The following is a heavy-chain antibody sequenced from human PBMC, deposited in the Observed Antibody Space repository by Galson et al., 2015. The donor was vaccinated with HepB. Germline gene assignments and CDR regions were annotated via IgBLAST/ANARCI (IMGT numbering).Heavy chain of an antibody. V-gene: IGHV3-30-3*01. CDR3: ARESGYNSTWYLGEYFHH. J-gene: IGHJ1*01. CDR2: ISYDGSNK. D-gene: IGHD6-13*01. Sequence: SLRLSCAASGFTFSSYAKHWVRQAPGKGLEWVAAISYDGSNKYYADSVKGRFTISRDNSKNTLYLQMNSLRAEDTAVYYCARESGYNSTWYLGEYFHHWGQGTLVTVSS. CDR1: GFTFSSYA.